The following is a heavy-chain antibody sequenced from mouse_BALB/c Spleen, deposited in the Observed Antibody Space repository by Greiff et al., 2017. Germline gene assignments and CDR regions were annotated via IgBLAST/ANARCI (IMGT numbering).Heavy chain of an antibody. J-gene: IGHJ3*01. CDR1: GFTFSSYT. D-gene: IGHD2-3*01. CDR2: ISSGGGNT. V-gene: IGHV5-9*03. Sequence: EVQVVESGGGLVKPGGSLKLSCAASGFTFSSYTMSWVRQTPEKRLEWVATISSGGGNTYYPDSVKGRFTISRDNAKNNLYLQMSRLRSEDTALYDCARYIYDGYCPFAYWGQGTLVTVSA. CDR3: ARYIYDGYCPFAY.